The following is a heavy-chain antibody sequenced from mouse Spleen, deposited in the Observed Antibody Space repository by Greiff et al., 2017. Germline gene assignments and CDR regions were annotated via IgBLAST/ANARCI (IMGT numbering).Heavy chain of an antibody. D-gene: IGHD2-3*01. CDR1: GFTFSSFG. CDR3: ARHPIYDGYPYYFDY. CDR2: ISSGGSYT. Sequence: EVKLVESGGGLVQPGGSRKLSCAASGFTFSSFGMHWVRQAPEKGLEWVATISSGGSYTYYPDSVKGRFTISRDNAKNTLYLQMSSLKSEDTAMYYCARHPIYDGYPYYFDYWGQGTTLTVSS. J-gene: IGHJ2*01. V-gene: IGHV5-6*03.